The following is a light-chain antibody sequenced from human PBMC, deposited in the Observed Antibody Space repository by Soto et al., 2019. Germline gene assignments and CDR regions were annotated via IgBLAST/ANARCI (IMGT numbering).Light chain of an antibody. V-gene: IGKV2-28*01. CDR1: HVLLHSNGYNY. CDR2: LGS. Sequence: ILMTQSPLSLPVTPGEPACICCISIHVLLHSNGYNYLDWYLQKPGQSPQLLIYLGSNRASGVPDRFSGSGSGTDFTLKISRVEAEDVGVYYCMQPLQSWTFGQGTKVAIK. CDR3: MQPLQSWT. J-gene: IGKJ1*01.